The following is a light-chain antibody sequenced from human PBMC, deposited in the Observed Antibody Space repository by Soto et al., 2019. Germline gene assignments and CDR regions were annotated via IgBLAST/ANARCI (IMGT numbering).Light chain of an antibody. Sequence: EIVMTQSPATLSVSPGERATLSCRASQSVSSNLAWYQQKPGQAPRLLIYGASTRATGIPARFSGSGSGPEFTLTIISLQSEDFAVYYFQQYNNWWTFGQGTKVEIK. V-gene: IGKV3-15*01. CDR1: QSVSSN. CDR2: GAS. CDR3: QQYNNWWT. J-gene: IGKJ1*01.